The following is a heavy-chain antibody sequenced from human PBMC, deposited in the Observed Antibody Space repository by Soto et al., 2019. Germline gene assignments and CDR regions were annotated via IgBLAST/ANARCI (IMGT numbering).Heavy chain of an antibody. Sequence: SETLSLTCAVSGGSISSSNWWSWVRQPPGKGLEWIGEIYHSGSTNYNPSLKSRVTISVDKSKNQFSLKLSSVTAADTAVYYCAREEQQLVRLYNWFDPWGQGTLVTVS. D-gene: IGHD6-13*01. J-gene: IGHJ5*02. CDR3: AREEQQLVRLYNWFDP. V-gene: IGHV4-4*02. CDR1: GGSISSSNW. CDR2: IYHSGST.